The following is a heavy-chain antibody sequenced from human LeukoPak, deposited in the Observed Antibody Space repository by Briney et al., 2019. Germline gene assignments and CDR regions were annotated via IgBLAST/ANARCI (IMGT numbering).Heavy chain of an antibody. D-gene: IGHD6-19*01. CDR3: ARVLARGIAVAGDAFDI. CDR1: GDSISDYY. J-gene: IGHJ3*02. V-gene: IGHV4-59*01. Sequence: PSETLSLTCTVSGDSISDYYWSWIRQPPGKGLEWIGYIYYSGSTNYIPSLKSRVTISVDTSKNQFSLKLSSVTAADTAVYYCARVLARGIAVAGDAFDIWGQGTMVTVSS. CDR2: IYYSGST.